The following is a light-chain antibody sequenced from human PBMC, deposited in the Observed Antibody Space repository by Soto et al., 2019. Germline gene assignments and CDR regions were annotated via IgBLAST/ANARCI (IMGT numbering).Light chain of an antibody. CDR3: QQYGSSPFT. V-gene: IGKV3-20*01. J-gene: IGKJ3*01. CDR1: QSVSSSY. CDR2: GAL. Sequence: EIVLTQSPGTLSLSPGERATLSCRASQSVSSSYLAWYQQKPGQAPRLLIYGALSRATGIPDRLSGSGSGTDLTLTISRLEPEDFAVYYCQQYGSSPFTFGPGTKVDIK.